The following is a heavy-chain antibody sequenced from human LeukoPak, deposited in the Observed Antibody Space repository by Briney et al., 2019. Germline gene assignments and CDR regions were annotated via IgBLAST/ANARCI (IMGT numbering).Heavy chain of an antibody. CDR2: ISSSSSYI. CDR3: ARELYDSTAMDV. CDR1: GFIFSSSN. V-gene: IGHV3-21*01. D-gene: IGHD3-3*01. Sequence: PGGSLRLSCAASGFIFSSSNMNWVRQAPGKGLEWVSSISSSSSYIYYADSVKGRFTISRDNAKKSLHLQMNSLRAEDTAVYYCARELYDSTAMDVWGKGTTVTVSS. J-gene: IGHJ6*03.